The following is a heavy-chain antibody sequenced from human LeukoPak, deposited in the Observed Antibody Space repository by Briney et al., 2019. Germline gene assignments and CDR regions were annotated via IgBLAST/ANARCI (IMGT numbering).Heavy chain of an antibody. J-gene: IGHJ4*02. CDR2: ISSSGSTI. CDR3: ASMGIAVAGGNFDY. V-gene: IGHV3-48*03. CDR1: GFTFSSYE. D-gene: IGHD6-19*01. Sequence: GGSLRLSCAASGFTFSSYEMNWVRQAPGKGLEWVSYISSSGSTIYYADSVKGRFTISRDNAKNSLYLQMNSLRAADTAVYYCASMGIAVAGGNFDYWGQGTLVTVSS.